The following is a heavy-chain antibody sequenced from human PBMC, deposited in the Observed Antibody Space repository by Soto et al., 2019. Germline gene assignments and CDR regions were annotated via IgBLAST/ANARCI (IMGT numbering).Heavy chain of an antibody. CDR2: ISSSSSYI. Sequence: EVQLVESGGGLVKPGGSLRLSCAASGFTFSSYSMNWVRQAPGKGLEWVSSISSSSSYIYYADSVKGRFTISRDNAKNSLYMQMNSLRAEDTAVYYCARDYYDSSGPYYYYYYGMDVWGQGTTVTVSS. J-gene: IGHJ6*02. V-gene: IGHV3-21*01. CDR1: GFTFSSYS. CDR3: ARDYYDSSGPYYYYYYGMDV. D-gene: IGHD3-22*01.